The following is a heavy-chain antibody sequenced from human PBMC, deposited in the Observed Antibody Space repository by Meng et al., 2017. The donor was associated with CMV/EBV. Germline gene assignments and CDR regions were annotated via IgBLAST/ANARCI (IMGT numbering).Heavy chain of an antibody. J-gene: IGHJ6*02. D-gene: IGHD3-10*01. CDR3: ARGLREFYYYYGMDV. V-gene: IGHV4-34*01. CDR2: INHSGST. CDR1: GGSFSGYY. Sequence: SETLSLTCAVYGGSFSGYYWSWIRQPPGKGLEWIGEINHSGSTNYNPSLKSRVTISVDTSKNQFSLKLSSVTAADTVVYYCARGLREFYYYYGMDVWGQGTTVTVSS.